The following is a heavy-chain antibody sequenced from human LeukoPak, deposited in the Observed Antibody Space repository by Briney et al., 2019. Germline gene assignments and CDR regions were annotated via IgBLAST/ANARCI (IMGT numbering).Heavy chain of an antibody. Sequence: GGSLRLSCAASGFTSSSYGMHWVRQAPGKGLEWVAVISYDGSNKYYADSVKGRFTISRDNSKNTLYLQMNSLRAEDTAVYYCAKQGGVGATTRYYYYYMDVWGKGTTVTVSS. CDR3: AKQGGVGATTRYYYYYMDV. V-gene: IGHV3-30*18. D-gene: IGHD1-26*01. CDR1: GFTSSSYG. J-gene: IGHJ6*03. CDR2: ISYDGSNK.